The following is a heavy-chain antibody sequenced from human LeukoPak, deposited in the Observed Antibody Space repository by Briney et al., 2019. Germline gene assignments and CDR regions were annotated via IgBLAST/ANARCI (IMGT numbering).Heavy chain of an antibody. D-gene: IGHD2-15*01. CDR2: INHSGST. Sequence: SETLSLTCTVSGGSISSYYWSWIRQPPGKGLEWIGEINHSGSTNYNPSLKSRVTISVDTSKNQFSLKLSSVTAADTAVYYCATESCSGGSCSPFAPNPFDYWGQGTLVTVSS. CDR3: ATESCSGGSCSPFAPNPFDY. J-gene: IGHJ4*02. CDR1: GGSISSYY. V-gene: IGHV4-34*01.